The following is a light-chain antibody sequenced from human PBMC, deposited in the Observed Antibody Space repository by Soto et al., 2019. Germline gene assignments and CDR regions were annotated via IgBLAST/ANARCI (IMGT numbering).Light chain of an antibody. Sequence: QAVVTQEPSLTVSPGETVTLTCGSSTGAVTSRHFPYWFQQKPGQAPRTLIRDTITRPSSTPARFSGSLLGGKAALTLSGARPEDEADYYCLLSYGGVRVFGEGTKLTVL. J-gene: IGLJ3*02. V-gene: IGLV7-46*01. CDR3: LLSYGGVRV. CDR2: DTI. CDR1: TGAVTSRHF.